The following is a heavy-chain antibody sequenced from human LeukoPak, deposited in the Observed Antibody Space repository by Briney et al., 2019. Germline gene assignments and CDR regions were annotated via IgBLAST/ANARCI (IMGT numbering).Heavy chain of an antibody. J-gene: IGHJ5*02. V-gene: IGHV1-69*04. CDR3: AREEENRLLLP. D-gene: IGHD2-15*01. Sequence: ASVKVSCKASGGTFSSYAISWVRQAPGQGPEWMGRIIPILGIANYAQKFQGRVTITADKPTSTAYMELSSLRSEDTAVYYCAREEENRLLLPWGQGTLVTVSS. CDR2: IIPILGIA. CDR1: GGTFSSYA.